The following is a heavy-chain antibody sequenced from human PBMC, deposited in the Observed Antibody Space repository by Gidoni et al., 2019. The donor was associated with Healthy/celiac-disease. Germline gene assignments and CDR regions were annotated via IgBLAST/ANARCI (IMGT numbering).Heavy chain of an antibody. V-gene: IGHV3-9*01. CDR2: ISWNSGSI. CDR1: GFTFDDYA. Sequence: EVQLVESGGGLVQPGRSLRLSCAASGFTFDDYAMHWVRQAPGKGLEWVSGISWNSGSIGYADSVKGRFTISRDNAKNSLYLQMNSLRAEDTALYYCAKDSTRGYSYGSFDYWGQGTLVTVSS. J-gene: IGHJ4*02. CDR3: AKDSTRGYSYGSFDY. D-gene: IGHD5-18*01.